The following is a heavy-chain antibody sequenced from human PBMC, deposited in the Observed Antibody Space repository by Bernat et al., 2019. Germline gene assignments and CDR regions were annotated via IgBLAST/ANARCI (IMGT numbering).Heavy chain of an antibody. V-gene: IGHV4-39*01. J-gene: IGHJ5*02. CDR3: ARHLEAMGTPNWFDP. Sequence: QLQLQESGPGLVKPSETLSLTCTVSGGSISSSSYYWGWIRQPPGKGLEWIGSIYYSGSTYYNPSLKSRVTISLDTSKTQFSLTLSSVTAADTAVYYCARHLEAMGTPNWFDPWGQRTLVTVSS. CDR1: GGSISSSSYY. CDR2: IYYSGST. D-gene: IGHD7-27*01.